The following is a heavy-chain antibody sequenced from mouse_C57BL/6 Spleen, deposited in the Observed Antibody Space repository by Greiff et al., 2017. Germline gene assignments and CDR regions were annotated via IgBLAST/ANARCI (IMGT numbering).Heavy chain of an antibody. Sequence: QVQLQQPGAELVKPGASVKLSCKASGYTFTSYWMHWVKQRPGQGLEWIGMIHPNSGSTNYSEKFKSTATLTVNIASSTTFMQLSRLTSEDSAVYYCTRGRLGYGNSYYFDYWVQGTTRTVSS. CDR3: TRGRLGYGNSYYFDY. D-gene: IGHD2-1*01. CDR2: IHPNSGST. J-gene: IGHJ2*01. CDR1: GYTFTSYW. V-gene: IGHV1-64*01.